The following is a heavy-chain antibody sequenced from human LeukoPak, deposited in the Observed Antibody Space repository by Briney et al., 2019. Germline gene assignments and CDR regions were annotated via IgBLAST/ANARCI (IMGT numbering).Heavy chain of an antibody. J-gene: IGHJ4*02. Sequence: TGGSLRLSCAASGFTVGSNYMSWVRQAPGKGLEWVANIKQDGSETYYVDSVKGRFTISRDNAKNSLYLQMNSLRAEDTAVYYCARDGYYYDILTGYNKIERGTFDYWGQGTLVTVSS. CDR3: ARDGYYYDILTGYNKIERGTFDY. D-gene: IGHD3-9*01. CDR2: IKQDGSET. CDR1: GFTVGSNY. V-gene: IGHV3-7*01.